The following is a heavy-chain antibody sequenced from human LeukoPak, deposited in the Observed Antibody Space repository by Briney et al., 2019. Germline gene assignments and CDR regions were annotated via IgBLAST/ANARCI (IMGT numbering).Heavy chain of an antibody. CDR1: GFTFSSYG. CDR2: ISGSGGST. V-gene: IGHV3-23*01. D-gene: IGHD5-12*01. J-gene: IGHJ4*02. CDR3: ARDQGGSFDY. Sequence: GGTLRLSCAASGFTFSSYGMSWVRQAPGKGLEWVSAISGSGGSTYYADSVKGRFTISRDNSKNTLYLQMNSLRAEDTAVYYCARDQGGSFDYWGQGTLVTVSS.